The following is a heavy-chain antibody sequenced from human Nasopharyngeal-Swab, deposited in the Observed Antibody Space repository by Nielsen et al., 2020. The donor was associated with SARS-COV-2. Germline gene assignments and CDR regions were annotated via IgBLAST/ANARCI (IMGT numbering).Heavy chain of an antibody. CDR1: GFTLNTYA. Sequence: GGSLRLSCASSGFTLNTYAMSWVRQAPGAGLEWVSAISDSGGRTYYADSVKGRFTVSRDNAKNTLYLEMNSLRADDTAVYYCARRLVWFGEAHYYYYGMDVWGQGTTVTVSS. CDR3: ARRLVWFGEAHYYYYGMDV. V-gene: IGHV3-23*01. CDR2: ISDSGGRT. D-gene: IGHD3-10*01. J-gene: IGHJ6*02.